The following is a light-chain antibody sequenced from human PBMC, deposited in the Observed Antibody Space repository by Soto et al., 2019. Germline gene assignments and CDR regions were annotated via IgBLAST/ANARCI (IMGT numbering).Light chain of an antibody. J-gene: IGKJ1*01. CDR3: QQYNSYQRT. CDR1: QSISSW. CDR2: DAS. V-gene: IGKV1-5*01. Sequence: DIQMTQSPSTLSASVGDRVTITCRASQSISSWLAWYQQKPGKAPKLLIYDASSLESGVPSRFSGSGSGTEFNLTISSLQPDDFATYYCQQYNSYQRTFGQGTKVEIK.